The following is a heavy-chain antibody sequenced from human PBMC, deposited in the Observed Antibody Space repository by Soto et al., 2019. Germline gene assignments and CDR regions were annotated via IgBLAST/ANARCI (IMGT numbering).Heavy chain of an antibody. CDR3: AKDPPAITYYYDSSGYPPDY. Sequence: GGSLRLSCAASGFTFSSYGMHWVRQAPGKGLEWVAVISYDGSNKYYADSVKGRFTISRDNSKNTLYLQMNSLRAEDTAVYYCAKDPPAITYYYDSSGYPPDYWGQGTLVTVSS. D-gene: IGHD3-22*01. CDR1: GFTFSSYG. V-gene: IGHV3-30*18. CDR2: ISYDGSNK. J-gene: IGHJ4*02.